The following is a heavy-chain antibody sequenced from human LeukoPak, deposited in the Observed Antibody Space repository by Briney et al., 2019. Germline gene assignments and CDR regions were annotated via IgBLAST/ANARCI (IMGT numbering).Heavy chain of an antibody. Sequence: GGSLRLSCAASGFTFSSYAMSWVRQAPGKGPEWVSAISGSGGSTYYADSVKGRFTISRDNSKNTLYLQMNSLRAEDTAVYYCAKPGSSSSWYDYWGQGTLVTVSS. V-gene: IGHV3-23*01. CDR3: AKPGSSSSWYDY. D-gene: IGHD6-13*01. CDR2: ISGSGGST. CDR1: GFTFSSYA. J-gene: IGHJ4*02.